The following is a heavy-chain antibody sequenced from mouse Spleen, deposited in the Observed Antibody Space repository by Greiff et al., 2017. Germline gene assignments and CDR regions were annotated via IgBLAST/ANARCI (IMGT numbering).Heavy chain of an antibody. Sequence: VQLQQPGAELVKPGASVKLSCKASGYTFTSYWMQWVKQRPGQGLEWIGEIDPSDSYTNYNQKFKGKATLTVDTSSSTAYMQLSSLTSEDSAVYYCASEDYGSAYYFDYWGQGTTLTVSS. V-gene: IGHV1-50*01. J-gene: IGHJ2*01. CDR2: IDPSDSYT. CDR3: ASEDYGSAYYFDY. CDR1: GYTFTSYW. D-gene: IGHD1-1*01.